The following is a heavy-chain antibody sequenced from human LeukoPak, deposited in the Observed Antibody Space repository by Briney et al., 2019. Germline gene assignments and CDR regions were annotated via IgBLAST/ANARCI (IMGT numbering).Heavy chain of an antibody. CDR3: TATMVRGVPQYYYYMDV. D-gene: IGHD3-10*01. Sequence: PSQTLSLTCTVSGGSISSGDYYRSWIRQPPGKGLEWIGYIYYSGSTYYNPSLKSRVTISVDTSKNQFSLKLSSVTAADTAVYYCTATMVRGVPQYYYYMDVWGKGTTVTVSS. V-gene: IGHV4-30-4*08. CDR1: GGSISSGDYY. CDR2: IYYSGST. J-gene: IGHJ6*03.